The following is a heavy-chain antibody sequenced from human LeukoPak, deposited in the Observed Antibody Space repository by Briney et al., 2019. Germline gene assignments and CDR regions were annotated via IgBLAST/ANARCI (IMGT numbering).Heavy chain of an antibody. CDR2: ISAYNGNT. V-gene: IGHV1-18*01. D-gene: IGHD3-22*01. CDR1: GYTFTSYG. J-gene: IGHJ4*02. CDR3: ARDEQVDYYDSSGYPRVPGGPTSTFDY. Sequence: ASVKVSCKASGYTFTSYGISWVRQAPGQGLEWMGWISAYNGNTNYAQKLQGRVTMTTDTSTSTAYMELRSLRSDDTAVYYCARDEQVDYYDSSGYPRVPGGPTSTFDYWGQGTLVTVSS.